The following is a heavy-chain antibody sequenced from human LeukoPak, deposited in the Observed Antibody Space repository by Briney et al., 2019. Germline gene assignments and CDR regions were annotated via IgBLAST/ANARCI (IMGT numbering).Heavy chain of an antibody. CDR2: IYYSGST. V-gene: IGHV4-59*01. Sequence: SETLSLTCTVSGGSISSYYWSWIRQPPGKGLEWIGYIYYSGSTNYNPSLKSRVTISVDTSKNQFSLKLSSVTAADTAVYYCARERWQLGAGGYYYYMDVWGKGTTVTVSS. D-gene: IGHD6-6*01. J-gene: IGHJ6*03. CDR3: ARERWQLGAGGYYYYMDV. CDR1: GGSISSYY.